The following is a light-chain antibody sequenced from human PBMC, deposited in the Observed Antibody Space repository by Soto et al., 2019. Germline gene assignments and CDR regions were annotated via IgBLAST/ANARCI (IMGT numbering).Light chain of an antibody. V-gene: IGKV3-11*01. CDR2: DAS. Sequence: EIVVTQAPPTLSLSPGGRHTLSCRPSQSVSSYLAWYKQKPGQSPRLLIYDASERVTGIPARFSGSGSGTDSTLTIRSLEPEDCGVYYCQHRSYWGTFGQGTKGDIK. J-gene: IGKJ3*01. CDR3: QHRSYWGT. CDR1: QSVSSY.